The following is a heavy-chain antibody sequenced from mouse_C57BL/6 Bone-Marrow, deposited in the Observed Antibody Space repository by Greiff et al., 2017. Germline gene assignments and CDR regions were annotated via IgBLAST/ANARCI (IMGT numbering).Heavy chain of an antibody. Sequence: EVMLVESGPSLVRPSQTLSLTCTVTGFSINSDCYWIWIRQFPGNKLEYIGYTFYSGITYSNPSLASRTYITRDTSKNQFSLKLSSVTTEDTATYYWARAPIYYGNYGDYAMDYWGQGTSVTVSS. CDR1: GFSINSDCY. CDR3: ARAPIYYGNYGDYAMDY. D-gene: IGHD2-1*01. CDR2: TFYSGIT. J-gene: IGHJ4*01. V-gene: IGHV3-3*01.